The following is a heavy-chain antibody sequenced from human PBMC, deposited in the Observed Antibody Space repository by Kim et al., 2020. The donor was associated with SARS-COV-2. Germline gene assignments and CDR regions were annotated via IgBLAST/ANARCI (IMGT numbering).Heavy chain of an antibody. V-gene: IGHV4-34*01. CDR3: VRTSLGYSRSGHDDY. D-gene: IGHD6-13*01. Sequence: SETLSLTCAVYGGSFSGYYWSWIRQPPGKGLEWIGEINHSGSNNYNPSLKSRVTISVDTPKNQFSLKLSSETAADTAVYYCVRTSLGYSRSGHDDYWGQG. CDR1: GGSFSGYY. J-gene: IGHJ4*02. CDR2: INHSGSN.